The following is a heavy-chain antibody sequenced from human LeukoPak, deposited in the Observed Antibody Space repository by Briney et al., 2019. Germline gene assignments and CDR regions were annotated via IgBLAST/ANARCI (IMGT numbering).Heavy chain of an antibody. Sequence: SETLSLTCTVSGGSISSGGYYWSWIRQHPGKGLEWIGYIYYSGSTYYNPSLKSRVTISVDTSKNQFSLKLSSVTAADTAVYYCARERAVPGLVIIGENWFDPWGQGTLVTVSS. CDR1: GGSISSGGYY. D-gene: IGHD3/OR15-3a*01. V-gene: IGHV4-31*03. CDR2: IYYSGST. J-gene: IGHJ5*02. CDR3: ARERAVPGLVIIGENWFDP.